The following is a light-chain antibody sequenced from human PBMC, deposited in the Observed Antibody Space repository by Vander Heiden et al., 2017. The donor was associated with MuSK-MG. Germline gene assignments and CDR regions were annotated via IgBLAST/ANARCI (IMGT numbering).Light chain of an antibody. CDR3: QHSDSTPSRT. CDR2: AAS. J-gene: IGKJ2*01. V-gene: IGKV1-39*01. Sequence: DIRMAQSPSSLSASVGERVTIPRLASQCINNYLNWYQQNPGNSTKVLTYAASSLQSGVPSRYSASGGGTDFTLTIISRQPEDFATYYCQHSDSTPSRTFGQGTKVEIK. CDR1: QCINNY.